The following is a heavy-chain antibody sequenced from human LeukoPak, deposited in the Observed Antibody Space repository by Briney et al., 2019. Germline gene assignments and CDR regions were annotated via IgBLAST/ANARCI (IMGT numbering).Heavy chain of an antibody. D-gene: IGHD2-15*01. Sequence: GGSLRLSCMTSGFSFGDYAMSWIRQAPGKGLEWISYISSSATTIYYADSVKGRFTISRDNAKNSLYLQMNSLRAEDTAVYYCARDSGGTADYWGQGTLVTVSS. CDR2: ISSSATTI. V-gene: IGHV3-11*01. CDR1: GFSFGDYA. J-gene: IGHJ4*02. CDR3: ARDSGGTADY.